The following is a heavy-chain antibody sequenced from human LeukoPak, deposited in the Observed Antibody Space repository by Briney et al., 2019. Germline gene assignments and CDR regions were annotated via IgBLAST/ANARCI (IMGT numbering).Heavy chain of an antibody. CDR2: IFPSGGEI. CDR1: GFTFSTFA. CDR3: ARFSSGSYRDYFDY. V-gene: IGHV3-23*01. J-gene: IGHJ4*02. D-gene: IGHD1-26*01. Sequence: GGSLRLSCVASGFTFSTFAMIWVRQPPGKGLEWVSSIFPSGGEIHYADSVRGRFTISRDNSKSTLYLQMNSLRAEDTAVYYCARFSSGSYRDYFDYWGQGTLVTVSS.